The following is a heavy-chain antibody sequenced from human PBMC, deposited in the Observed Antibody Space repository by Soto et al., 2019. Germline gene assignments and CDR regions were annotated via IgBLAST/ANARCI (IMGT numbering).Heavy chain of an antibody. V-gene: IGHV1-2*04. D-gene: IGHD2-2*01. CDR2: INPNSGGT. CDR1: GYTFTGYY. J-gene: IGHJ6*03. CDR3: ARESVSVPAAPNYYYYMDV. Sequence: ASVKVSCKASGYTFTGYYMHWVRQAPGQGLEWMGWINPNSGGTNYAQKFQGWVTMTRDTSISTAYMELSRLRSDDTAVYYCARESVSVPAAPNYYYYMDVWGKGTTVTVSS.